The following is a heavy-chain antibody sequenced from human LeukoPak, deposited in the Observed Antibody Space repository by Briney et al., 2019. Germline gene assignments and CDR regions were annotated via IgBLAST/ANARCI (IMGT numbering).Heavy chain of an antibody. CDR1: GFTFSSYA. V-gene: IGHV3-64*01. J-gene: IGHJ4*02. Sequence: GGSLRLSCAASGFTFSSYAMHWVRQAPGKGLEYVSAISSNGGSTYYANSVEGRFTISRDNSKNTLYLQMGSLRAEDMAVYYCARWVVVIHALDYWGQGTLVTVSS. CDR2: ISSNGGST. D-gene: IGHD2-21*01. CDR3: ARWVVVIHALDY.